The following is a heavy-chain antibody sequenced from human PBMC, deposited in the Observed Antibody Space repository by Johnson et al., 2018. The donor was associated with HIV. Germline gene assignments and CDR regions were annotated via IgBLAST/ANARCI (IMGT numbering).Heavy chain of an antibody. CDR1: GFTFSSYA. CDR2: INSDGSST. D-gene: IGHD3-22*01. V-gene: IGHV3-74*01. Sequence: VQLVESGGGVVQPGRSLRLSCAASGFTFSSYAMHWVRQAPGKGLVWVSRINSDGSSTSYADSVKGRFTISRDNAKNTLYLQMNSLRAEDTAVYYCAREGMIVVGTAFDIWGQGTMVTVSS. J-gene: IGHJ3*02. CDR3: AREGMIVVGTAFDI.